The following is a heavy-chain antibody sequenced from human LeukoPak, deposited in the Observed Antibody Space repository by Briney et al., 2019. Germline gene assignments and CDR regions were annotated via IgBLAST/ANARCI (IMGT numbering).Heavy chain of an antibody. D-gene: IGHD2-15*01. Sequence: SETLSLTCTVSGGSISSYYWSWIRQPAGQGLEWIGRIYTSGSTNYNPSLKSRVTMSVDTSKNQFSLKLSSVTAADTAVYYCARAATPDIVVVVAATLFDYWGQGTLVTVSS. J-gene: IGHJ4*02. CDR2: IYTSGST. CDR3: ARAATPDIVVVVAATLFDY. CDR1: GGSISSYY. V-gene: IGHV4-4*07.